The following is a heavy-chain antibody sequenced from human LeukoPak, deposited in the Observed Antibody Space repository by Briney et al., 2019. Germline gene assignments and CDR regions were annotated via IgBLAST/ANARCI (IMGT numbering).Heavy chain of an antibody. D-gene: IGHD3-22*01. Sequence: GESLKISCQASGYSFRSYWIGWVRQMPGKGLEWMGIIYPGDSDTRYSPSFQGQVTISADKSISTAYLQWSSLKASDTAMYYCARHGLGKYYDSSGFTIDYWGQGTLVTVSS. J-gene: IGHJ4*02. V-gene: IGHV5-51*01. CDR1: GYSFRSYW. CDR2: IYPGDSDT. CDR3: ARHGLGKYYDSSGFTIDY.